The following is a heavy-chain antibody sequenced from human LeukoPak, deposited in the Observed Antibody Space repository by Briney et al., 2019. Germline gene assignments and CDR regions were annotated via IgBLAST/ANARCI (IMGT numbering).Heavy chain of an antibody. CDR3: ARQITGTERNWFDP. V-gene: IGHV4-59*08. J-gene: IGHJ5*02. CDR1: GGSISSYY. CDR2: IYYSGST. Sequence: SETLSLTCTVSGGSISSYYWSWIRQPPGKGLEWIGYIYYSGSTNYNPSLKSRVTISVDTSKNQFSLKLSSVTAADTAVYYCARQITGTERNWFDPWGQGTLVTVSS. D-gene: IGHD1-20*01.